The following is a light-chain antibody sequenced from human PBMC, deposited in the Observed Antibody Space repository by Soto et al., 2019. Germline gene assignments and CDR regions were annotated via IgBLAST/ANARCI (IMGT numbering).Light chain of an antibody. Sequence: QSALTQPASVSGSPGQSITISCTGTRSDIGSYNYVSWYQQLPGKVPKLIIYDVSNRPSGVSDRLSASKSGNAASLTISGLQAEDEADYYCSSYTSTSTLYVFGTGTKLTVL. J-gene: IGLJ1*01. CDR1: RSDIGSYNY. V-gene: IGLV2-14*03. CDR2: DVS. CDR3: SSYTSTSTLYV.